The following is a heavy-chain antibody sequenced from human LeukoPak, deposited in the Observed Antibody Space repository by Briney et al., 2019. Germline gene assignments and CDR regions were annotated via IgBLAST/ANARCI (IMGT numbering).Heavy chain of an antibody. CDR1: GFTFSSYA. CDR3: AKPFVPLVVAGLYEG. J-gene: IGHJ4*02. D-gene: IGHD2-15*01. Sequence: PGGSLRLSCAASGFTFSSYAMSWVRQAPGKGLEWVSAINASGANTYYADSVKGRFTISRDNSKNTLYLQMNSLRGEDTALYYYAKPFVPLVVAGLYEGWGKGNLVSVFS. V-gene: IGHV3-23*01. CDR2: INASGANT.